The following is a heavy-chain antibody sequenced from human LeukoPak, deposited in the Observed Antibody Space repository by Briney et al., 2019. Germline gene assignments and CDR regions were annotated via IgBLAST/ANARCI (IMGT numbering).Heavy chain of an antibody. CDR2: ISGSGGST. D-gene: IGHD3-22*01. J-gene: IGHJ4*02. V-gene: IGHV3-23*01. CDR1: GFTFSSYA. CDR3: AKDSVYYYDSSGSNFDY. Sequence: GGSLRLSCAASGFTFSSYAMSWVRQAPGKGLEWVSAISGSGGSTYYADSVKGRFTISRDNSKNTLYLQMNSLRAEDTAVYYCAKDSVYYYDSSGSNFDYWGQGTLVTVSP.